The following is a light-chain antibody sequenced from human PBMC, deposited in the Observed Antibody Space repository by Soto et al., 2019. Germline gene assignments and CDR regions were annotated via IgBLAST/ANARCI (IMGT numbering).Light chain of an antibody. CDR3: QQYNIWHEA. CDR1: QTISTN. J-gene: IGKJ1*01. V-gene: IGKV3-15*01. CDR2: GGS. Sequence: EVVMTPSPATLSVSPGERATLYCRASQTISTNLAWYQHKPGQPPRLLVYGGSTRAAAIPARISGSGSGTEFTRTIRGLQSEDSAVYYCQQYNIWHEAVGQGTKVEI.